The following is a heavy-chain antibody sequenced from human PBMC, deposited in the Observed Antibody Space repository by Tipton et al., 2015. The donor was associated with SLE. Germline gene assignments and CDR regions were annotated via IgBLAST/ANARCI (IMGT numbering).Heavy chain of an antibody. CDR2: IYHSGST. CDR1: GDSITSGPYY. Sequence: TLSLTCTISGDSITSGPYYWGWIRQPPGKGLEWIGSIYHSGSTYYNPSLKSRVTISVDTSKNQFSLKLSSVTAADTAVYYCARGGGDSSSCQDFDHWGQGNSVTVSS. V-gene: IGHV4-39*07. J-gene: IGHJ4*02. D-gene: IGHD6-13*01. CDR3: ARGGGDSSSCQDFDH.